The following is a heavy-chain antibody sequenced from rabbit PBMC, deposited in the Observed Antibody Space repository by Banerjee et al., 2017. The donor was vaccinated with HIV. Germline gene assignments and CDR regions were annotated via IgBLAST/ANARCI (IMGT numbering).Heavy chain of an antibody. J-gene: IGHJ4*01. CDR2: IYTGSGST. V-gene: IGHV1S45*01. CDR1: GFTISGSYY. CDR3: ARGTDWYDL. D-gene: IGHD7-1*01. Sequence: QEQLEESGGDLVKPEGSLTLTCTASGFTISGSYYMCWVRQAPGKGLEWIACIYTGSGSTYYASWAKGRFTISRTSSTTVTLQMTSLTGADTATYFCARGTDWYDLWGPGTLVTVS.